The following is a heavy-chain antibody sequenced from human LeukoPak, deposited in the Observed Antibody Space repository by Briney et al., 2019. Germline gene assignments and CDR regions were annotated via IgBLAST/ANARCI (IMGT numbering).Heavy chain of an antibody. CDR2: INHSGST. Sequence: PSETLSLTCAVYGGSFSGYYWSWIRQPPGKGLEWIGEINHSGSTNYNPSLKSRVTISVDTSKNQFSLKLSSVTAADTAVYYCARHGGDTAMVPGYFDYWGQGTLVTVSS. CDR3: ARHGGDTAMVPGYFDY. CDR1: GGSFSGYY. D-gene: IGHD5-18*01. J-gene: IGHJ4*02. V-gene: IGHV4-34*01.